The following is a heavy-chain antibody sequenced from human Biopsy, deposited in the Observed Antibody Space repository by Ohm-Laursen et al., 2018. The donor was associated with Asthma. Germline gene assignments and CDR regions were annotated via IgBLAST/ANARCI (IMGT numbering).Heavy chain of an antibody. J-gene: IGHJ4*02. V-gene: IGHV3-30*03. CDR2: ISYDGNHK. Sequence: SLRLSCAASGFMFRSFGMHWVRQAPGKGLEWVAVISYDGNHKFYEDSVKGRFTISRDNSKNTLYLQMNSLRTEDTAVYYCARGTGFSNSWYYLHCWGPGTLVTVSS. D-gene: IGHD6-13*01. CDR1: GFMFRSFG. CDR3: ARGTGFSNSWYYLHC.